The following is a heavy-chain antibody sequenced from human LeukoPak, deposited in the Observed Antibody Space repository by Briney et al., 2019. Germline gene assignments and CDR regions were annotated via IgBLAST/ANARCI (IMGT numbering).Heavy chain of an antibody. J-gene: IGHJ5*02. CDR2: ISNSGTST. CDR3: ARMLGDGWFDP. V-gene: IGHV3-11*01. CDR1: GFTFSDYY. Sequence: PGGSLRLSCAASGFTFSDYYMSWIRQAPGKGREGVSKISNSGTSTYYADSVKGRFTISRDNAKNSLYLEINSVRAEDTAVYYCARMLGDGWFDPWGQGTPVTVSS. D-gene: IGHD2-8*01.